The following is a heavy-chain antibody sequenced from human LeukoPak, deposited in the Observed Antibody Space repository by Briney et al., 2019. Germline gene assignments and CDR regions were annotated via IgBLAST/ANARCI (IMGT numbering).Heavy chain of an antibody. D-gene: IGHD5-12*01. V-gene: IGHV3-7*01. CDR3: ARVRYSGYDRGSDY. CDR1: GFTFSSYW. Sequence: GGSLRLSCAASGFTFSSYWMSWVRQAPGKGLEWVANIKQDGSEKYYVDSVKGRFTISRDNAKNSLYLQMNSLRAEDTAVYYCARVRYSGYDRGSDYWGQGTLVTVSS. CDR2: IKQDGSEK. J-gene: IGHJ4*02.